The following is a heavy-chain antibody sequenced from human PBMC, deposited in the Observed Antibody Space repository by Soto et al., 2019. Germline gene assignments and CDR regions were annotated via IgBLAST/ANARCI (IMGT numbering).Heavy chain of an antibody. CDR2: IYYSGST. V-gene: IGHV4-61*01. CDR1: GGSVSSGSYY. J-gene: IGHJ1*01. Sequence: SETLSLTCTVSGGSVSSGSYYWSWIRQPPGEGLEWIGYIYYSGSTNYNPSLKSRVTISVDTSKNQFSLKLSSVTAADTAVYYCARGSGSYYVEYFQHWGQGTLVTVSS. CDR3: ARGSGSYYVEYFQH. D-gene: IGHD1-26*01.